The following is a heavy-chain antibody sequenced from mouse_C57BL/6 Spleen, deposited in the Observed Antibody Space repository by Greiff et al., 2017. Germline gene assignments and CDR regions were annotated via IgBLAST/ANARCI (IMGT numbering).Heavy chain of an antibody. D-gene: IGHD2-4*01. CDR3: TTSLYDYDRYFDV. J-gene: IGHJ1*03. CDR1: GFNIKDDY. Sequence: EVKLQQSGAELVRPGASVKLSCTASGFNIKDDYMHWVKQRPEQGLEWIGWIDPENGDTEYASKFQGKATITADTSSNTAYLQLSSLTSEDTAVYYCTTSLYDYDRYFDVWGTGTTVTVSS. V-gene: IGHV14-4*01. CDR2: IDPENGDT.